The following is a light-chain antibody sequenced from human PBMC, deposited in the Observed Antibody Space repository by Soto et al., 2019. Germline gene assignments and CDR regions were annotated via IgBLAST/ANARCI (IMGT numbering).Light chain of an antibody. CDR1: ESISIN. Sequence: EIVLTQSPAVLSLSPGERATLSCRASESISINLAWYQQKPGQPPRLLIHKGSVRAAGIPARFSGSGSETDFTLTISSLEPEDFGVYYCQQRRHWPTFGPGTTVYFK. CDR3: QQRRHWPT. J-gene: IGKJ3*01. V-gene: IGKV3-11*01. CDR2: KGS.